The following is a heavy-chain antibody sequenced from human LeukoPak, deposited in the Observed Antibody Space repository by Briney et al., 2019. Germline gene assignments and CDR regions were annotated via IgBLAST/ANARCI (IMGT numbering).Heavy chain of an antibody. J-gene: IGHJ4*02. D-gene: IGHD4-17*01. CDR2: IWYDGSNK. CDR3: ANPPDDYGDYEGLGY. CDR1: GFTFSSYG. V-gene: IGHV3-30*02. Sequence: GGSLRLSCAASGFTFSSYGMHWVRQAPGKGLEWVAVIWYDGSNKYYVDSVKGRFTISRDNSKNTLYLQMNSLRAEDTAVYYCANPPDDYGDYEGLGYWGQGTLVTVSS.